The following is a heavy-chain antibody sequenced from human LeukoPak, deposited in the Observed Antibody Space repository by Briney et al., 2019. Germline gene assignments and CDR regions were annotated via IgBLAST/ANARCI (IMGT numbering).Heavy chain of an antibody. Sequence: SQTLSLTCAISGDSFSSNSAAWSWIRQSPSRGLEWLGRTYYRSKWYNDYATSVKSRITINPDTSKNQFSLQLNSVTPEDTAVYYCARGAYSSVWYWGQGSLVTVSS. CDR1: GDSFSSNSAA. J-gene: IGHJ4*02. D-gene: IGHD6-19*01. CDR3: ARGAYSSVWY. V-gene: IGHV6-1*01. CDR2: TYYRSKWYN.